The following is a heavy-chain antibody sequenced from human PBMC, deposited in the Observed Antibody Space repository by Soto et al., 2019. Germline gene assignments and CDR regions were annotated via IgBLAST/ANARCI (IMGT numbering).Heavy chain of an antibody. CDR3: ARDVAAALRWFDP. CDR2: INAGNGNT. Sequence: GASVTVSCTAPGYTFTSYAMHWVRQAPGQRLEWMGWINAGNGNTKYSQKFQGRVTITRDTSASTAYMELTSLRSEDAAVYYCARDVAAALRWFDPWGQGTLVTVSS. D-gene: IGHD6-13*01. V-gene: IGHV1-3*01. J-gene: IGHJ5*02. CDR1: GYTFTSYA.